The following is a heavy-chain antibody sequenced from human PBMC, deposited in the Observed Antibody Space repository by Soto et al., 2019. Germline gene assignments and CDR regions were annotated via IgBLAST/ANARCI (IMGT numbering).Heavy chain of an antibody. D-gene: IGHD1-26*01. V-gene: IGHV4-61*01. CDR2: IYYSGST. Sequence: KTSETLSLTCTVSGGSVSSGSYYWSWIRQPPGKGLEWIGYIYYSGSTNYNPSLKSRVTISVDTSKNQFSLKLSSVTAADTAVYYCARDIASGSYGGILSDYYYYYGMDVWGQGTAVTVSS. J-gene: IGHJ6*02. CDR1: GGSVSSGSYY. CDR3: ARDIASGSYGGILSDYYYYYGMDV.